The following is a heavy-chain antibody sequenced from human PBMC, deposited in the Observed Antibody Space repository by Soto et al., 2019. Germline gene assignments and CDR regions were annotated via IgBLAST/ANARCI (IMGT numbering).Heavy chain of an antibody. V-gene: IGHV3-23*01. J-gene: IGHJ5*02. CDR2: ISGSGFKK. D-gene: IGHD1-26*01. CDR1: GFIFENFG. Sequence: EVVLLESGGGLEQPGGSLRLSCAASGFIFENFGMSWVRQAPGKGLEWISSISGSGFKKYYADSVKGRFTISRDNSKITVYLELNNLSAEDTAVYHCAKNQGVELVPLATVDWFDPWGQGSVVTVSS. CDR3: AKNQGVELVPLATVDWFDP.